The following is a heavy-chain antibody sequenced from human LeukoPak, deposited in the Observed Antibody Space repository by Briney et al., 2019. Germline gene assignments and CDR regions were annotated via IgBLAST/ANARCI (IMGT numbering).Heavy chain of an antibody. V-gene: IGHV3-11*01. D-gene: IGHD2-15*01. CDR2: ISSSGSNI. CDR3: ASRVVAATPFI. J-gene: IGHJ3*02. CDR1: GFTFSDYY. Sequence: PGGPLRLSCAASGFTFSDYYMIWIRQAPGKGLEWVSYISSSGSNIYYANSVKGRLTISRDNPKNSLYLQINSQRAAETAVYYCASRVVAATPFIWGQGTMVTVSS.